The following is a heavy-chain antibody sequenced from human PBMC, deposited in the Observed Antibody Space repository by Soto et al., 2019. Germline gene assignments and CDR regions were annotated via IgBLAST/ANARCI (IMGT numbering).Heavy chain of an antibody. Sequence: XESLSLTCAGSGFTFDDHTMHWVRQAPGKGLEWVSLITWDAGSAFYADSVRGRFTISRDNSKNSLYLQMNSLRTEDSALYYCEKEKDRIFDYWGRGTPVTVSS. V-gene: IGHV3-43*01. CDR1: GFTFDDHT. J-gene: IGHJ4*02. CDR3: EKEKDRIFDY. CDR2: ITWDAGSA.